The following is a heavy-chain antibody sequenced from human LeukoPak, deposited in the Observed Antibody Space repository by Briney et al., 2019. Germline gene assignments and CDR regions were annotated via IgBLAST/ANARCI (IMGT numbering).Heavy chain of an antibody. CDR3: ARDQIPYTMVRGVPAGY. Sequence: GGSLRLSCAASGFTFSSYSMNWVRQAPGKGLEWVSYISSSSSTIYYADSVKGRFTISRDNAKNSLYLQMNSLRDEDTAVYYCARDQIPYTMVRGVPAGYWGQGALVTVSS. V-gene: IGHV3-48*02. CDR2: ISSSSSTI. D-gene: IGHD3-10*01. CDR1: GFTFSSYS. J-gene: IGHJ4*02.